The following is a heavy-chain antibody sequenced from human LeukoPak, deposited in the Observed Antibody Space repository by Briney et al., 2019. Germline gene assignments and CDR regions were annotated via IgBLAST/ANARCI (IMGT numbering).Heavy chain of an antibody. Sequence: PGGSLRLSCAASGFTFNTYAMTWVRQAPGKGLEWVSAISGSGGSTFYADSVKGRFTISRDNSKNTVDLRMNSLRAEDTAVYYCTRDPPSSGWSFDYWGQGTLVTVSS. V-gene: IGHV3-23*01. CDR3: TRDPPSSGWSFDY. CDR2: ISGSGGST. CDR1: GFTFNTYA. J-gene: IGHJ4*02. D-gene: IGHD6-19*01.